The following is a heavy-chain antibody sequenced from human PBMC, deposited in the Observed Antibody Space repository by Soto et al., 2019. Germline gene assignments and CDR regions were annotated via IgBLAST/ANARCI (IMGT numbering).Heavy chain of an antibody. CDR2: IYYSGST. J-gene: IGHJ5*02. V-gene: IGHV4-39*01. CDR3: ARLVREDYGEAPQNWFDP. D-gene: IGHD4-17*01. Sequence: SETLSLTCTVSGGSISSSSYYWGWIRQPPGKGLEWIGSIYYSGSTYYNPSLKSRVTISVDTSKNQFSLKLSSVTAADTAVYYCARLVREDYGEAPQNWFDPWGQGTLVTVSS. CDR1: GGSISSSSYY.